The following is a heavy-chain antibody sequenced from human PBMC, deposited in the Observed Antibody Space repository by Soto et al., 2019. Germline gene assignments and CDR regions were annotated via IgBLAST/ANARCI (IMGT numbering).Heavy chain of an antibody. CDR2: IYYSGST. J-gene: IGHJ6*02. CDR1: GGSISSGGYY. V-gene: IGHV4-31*03. D-gene: IGHD3-10*01. CDR3: WSISRGVNQSFVMGV. Sequence: QVQLQESGPGLVKPSQTLSLTCTVSGGSISSGGYYWRWIRQRPGKGVEWIGYIYYSGSTYYNPSLSTRVTRSVDPSKDPVSRMLSSVTAADTAVNYCWSISRGVNQSFVMGVWGQGTTVAVS.